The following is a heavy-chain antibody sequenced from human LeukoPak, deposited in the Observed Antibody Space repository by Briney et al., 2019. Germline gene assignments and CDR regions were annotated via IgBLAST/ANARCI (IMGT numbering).Heavy chain of an antibody. CDR3: ARVILSSAWYDS. CDR1: GFIFTAYY. CDR2: IDSSSTST. Sequence: GGSLRLSCAASGFIFTAYYMSWIRQAPGKGLEWVSFIDSSSTSTNYADSVKGRFTISRDNAKNSLYLQMNSLRDEDTAVYYCARVILSSAWYDSWGQGTLVTVSS. V-gene: IGHV3-11*06. J-gene: IGHJ5*01. D-gene: IGHD6-19*01.